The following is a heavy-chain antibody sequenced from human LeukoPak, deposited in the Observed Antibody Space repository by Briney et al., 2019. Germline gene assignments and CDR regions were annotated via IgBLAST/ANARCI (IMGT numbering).Heavy chain of an antibody. J-gene: IGHJ4*02. Sequence: PGGSLRLSCAASGFTFSSYWMSWVRQAPGKGLEWVSAISGSGGSTYYADSVKGRFTISRDNSKNTLYLQMNSLRAEDTAVYYCAKLEAYCGGDCYYFDYWGQGTLVTVSS. CDR2: ISGSGGST. CDR3: AKLEAYCGGDCYYFDY. CDR1: GFTFSSYW. V-gene: IGHV3-23*01. D-gene: IGHD2-21*02.